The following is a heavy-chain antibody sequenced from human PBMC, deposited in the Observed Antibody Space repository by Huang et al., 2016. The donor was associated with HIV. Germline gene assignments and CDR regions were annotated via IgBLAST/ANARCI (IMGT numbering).Heavy chain of an antibody. Sequence: QVQLVESGGGVVQPGRSLRISCAASGFTFSSYGMHWVRQEPGKGLEWGAGISYDAKKKDDADSVKGRFSISRDNAKTTVYLQLNSLRLEDTAVYYCAKGGSAAAVLDFWGQGTLVTVSS. D-gene: IGHD6-13*01. CDR3: AKGGSAAAVLDF. V-gene: IGHV3-30*18. CDR1: GFTFSSYG. J-gene: IGHJ4*02. CDR2: ISYDAKKK.